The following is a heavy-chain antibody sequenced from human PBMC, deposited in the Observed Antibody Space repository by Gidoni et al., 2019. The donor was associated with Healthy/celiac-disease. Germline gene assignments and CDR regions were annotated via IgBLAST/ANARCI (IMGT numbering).Heavy chain of an antibody. D-gene: IGHD2-8*01. CDR3: ATSNNGWAVTDY. CDR2: ISACNGNT. J-gene: IGHJ4*02. V-gene: IGHV1-18*04. CDR1: GYTFTSYG. Sequence: QVQLGQAGAEAKKPGASVKVSCKASGYTFTSYGISWVRQAPGQGLEWMGWISACNGNTNYAQQLQGGVTMAADTSTRTAYMQLRSLGSDATAVYYCATSNNGWAVTDYWGQGTLVTVSS.